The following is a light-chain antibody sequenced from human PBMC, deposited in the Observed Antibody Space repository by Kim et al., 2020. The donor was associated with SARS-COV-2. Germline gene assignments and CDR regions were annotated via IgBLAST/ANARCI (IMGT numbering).Light chain of an antibody. CDR3: QHRNDLPIT. CDR1: QSVSSY. J-gene: IGKJ5*01. Sequence: ETVLTQSPATLSLSPGERATLSCRASQSVSSYLAWYQQKPGQAPRLLIYDASNRATGIPARFSGRGSGTDFTLTISSLEPEDFAVYYCQHRNDLPITFGQGTRLEIK. CDR2: DAS. V-gene: IGKV3-11*01.